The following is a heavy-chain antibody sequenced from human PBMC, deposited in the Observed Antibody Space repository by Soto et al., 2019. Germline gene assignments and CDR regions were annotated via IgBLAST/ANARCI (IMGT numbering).Heavy chain of an antibody. J-gene: IGHJ1*01. CDR1: GYTFTSYG. Sequence: ASVKVSCKASGYTFTSYGISWVRQAPRQGLEWMGWISAYNGNTNYAQKLQGRVTMTTDTSTSTAYMELRSLRSDDTAVFYCARDVPLTTAAAWVWGQGSLGTVSS. V-gene: IGHV1-18*01. CDR3: ARDVPLTTAAAWV. D-gene: IGHD6-13*01. CDR2: ISAYNGNT.